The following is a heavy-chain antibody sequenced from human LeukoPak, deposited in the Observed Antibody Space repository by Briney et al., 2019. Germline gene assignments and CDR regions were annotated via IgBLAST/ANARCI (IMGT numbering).Heavy chain of an antibody. CDR1: GFTFRSYL. V-gene: IGHV3-74*01. CDR3: VRDGDDFNFDY. D-gene: IGHD7-27*01. J-gene: IGHJ5*01. Sequence: GGSLRLSCAASGFTFRSYLMHWVRQAPGKGLEWVSRVIRDGSCTNYADSVKGRFTISSVNAKNTLYLQMSSLIAEDTAVYFCVRDGDDFNFDYWGHGSLVTVSS. CDR2: VIRDGSCT.